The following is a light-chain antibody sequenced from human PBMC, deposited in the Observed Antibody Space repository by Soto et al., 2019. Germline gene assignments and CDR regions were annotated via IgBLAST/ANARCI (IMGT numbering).Light chain of an antibody. Sequence: DIQMTQSPSTLSASVGDRVTITCRASQSISSWLAWYQQKPGKAPNLLIYKASSLESGVPSRFSGSGSGTEFTLTISSLQPDDSATYYCQQYAFFSLTFGGGTKVEIK. CDR1: QSISSW. V-gene: IGKV1-5*03. J-gene: IGKJ4*01. CDR3: QQYAFFSLT. CDR2: KAS.